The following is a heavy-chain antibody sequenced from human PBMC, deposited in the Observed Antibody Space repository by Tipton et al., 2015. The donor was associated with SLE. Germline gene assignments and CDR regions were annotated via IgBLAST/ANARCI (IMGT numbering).Heavy chain of an antibody. CDR2: IYHSGST. J-gene: IGHJ4*02. CDR3: ARHSGYFYFFDY. CDR1: GGSISSVGYY. Sequence: TLSLTCAVSGGSISSVGYYWSWIRQHPGKGLEWIGHIYHSGSTFYSPSLRSRVTISVDTSKNHFALKLSSVTAADTAVYYCARHSGYFYFFDYWGQGTLVTVSS. V-gene: IGHV4-31*11. D-gene: IGHD5-12*01.